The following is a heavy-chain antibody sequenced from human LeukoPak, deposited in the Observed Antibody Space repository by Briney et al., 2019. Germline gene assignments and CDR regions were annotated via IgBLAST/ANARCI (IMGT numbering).Heavy chain of an antibody. Sequence: GASVTVSFKSSVGSFTIYTINWVRQAPGQGQEWKGRIIPILGIANYAQKFQGRVTITADKSTSTAYMELSSLRSEDTAVYYCARDRADYDSSGYDYWGQETLVTVSS. CDR1: VGSFTIYT. J-gene: IGHJ4*02. V-gene: IGHV1-69*04. CDR2: IIPILGIA. CDR3: ARDRADYDSSGYDY. D-gene: IGHD3-22*01.